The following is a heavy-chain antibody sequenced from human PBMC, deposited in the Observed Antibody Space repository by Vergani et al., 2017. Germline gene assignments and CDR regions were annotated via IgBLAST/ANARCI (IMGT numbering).Heavy chain of an antibody. D-gene: IGHD3-16*01. CDR2: IYYSGST. Sequence: QLQLHKSGPGLVKPSETLSLTCTLSGGSISSSSHFWGWLRQTPRKGLEWIGSIYYSGSTYYNPSLKSRVSISVDTSKNQFSLKLSSVTAADSAVYYCARHDSGHYDSSYYGLDVWGQGTTVTVSS. V-gene: IGHV4-39*01. CDR1: GGSISSSSHF. CDR3: ARHDSGHYDSSYYGLDV. J-gene: IGHJ6*02.